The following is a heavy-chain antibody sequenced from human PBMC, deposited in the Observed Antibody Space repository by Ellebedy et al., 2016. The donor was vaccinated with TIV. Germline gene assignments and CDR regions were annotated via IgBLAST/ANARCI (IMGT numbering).Heavy chain of an antibody. Sequence: MPSETLSLTCAVYGGSFSRYFWSWIRQAPGKGPEWIGVINPSGTTHYNPSLKTRVTMLVDTTKSQFSLRLTSVTAADSALYYCARARGQYLYGSGSYFTNWGQGEMVTVSS. D-gene: IGHD3-10*01. V-gene: IGHV4-34*01. CDR2: INPSGTT. CDR1: GGSFSRYF. J-gene: IGHJ4*02. CDR3: ARARGQYLYGSGSYFTN.